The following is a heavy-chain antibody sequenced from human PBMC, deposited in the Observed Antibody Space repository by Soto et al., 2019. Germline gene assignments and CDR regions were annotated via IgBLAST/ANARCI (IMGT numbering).Heavy chain of an antibody. CDR2: ISYDGSNK. V-gene: IGHV3-30-3*01. D-gene: IGHD2-2*01. CDR3: ASGASRLGYCSSTSCYGPFDY. CDR1: GFTFSSYA. J-gene: IGHJ4*02. Sequence: QVQLVESGGGVVQPGRSLRLSCAASGFTFSSYAMHWVRQAPGKGLEWVAVISYDGSNKYYADSVKGRFTISRDNSKNTLYXXXXXXXXXXXXXYYCASGASRLGYCSSTSCYGPFDYWGQGTLVTVSS.